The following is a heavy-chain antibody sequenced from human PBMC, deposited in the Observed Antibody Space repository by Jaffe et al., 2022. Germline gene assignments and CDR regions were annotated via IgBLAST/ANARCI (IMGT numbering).Heavy chain of an antibody. Sequence: QVQLQESGPGLVKPSETLSLTCAVSGYSISSGYCWDWIRQPPGKGLEWIGGFFRSGNTYYNPSLKGRVTISVDTSKNLFSLKLTSVTAADTAVYYCARRGAAAGTGVDYWGQGTLVTVSS. CDR1: GYSISSGYC. CDR3: ARRGAAAGTGVDY. V-gene: IGHV4-38-2*01. CDR2: FFRSGNT. J-gene: IGHJ4*02. D-gene: IGHD6-25*01.